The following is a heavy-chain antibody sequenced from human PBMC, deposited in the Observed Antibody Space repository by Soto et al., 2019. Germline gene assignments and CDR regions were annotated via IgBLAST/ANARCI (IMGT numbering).Heavy chain of an antibody. CDR1: GGTFRTYA. CDR2: IIPIFGTV. CDR3: AKGAVAGTPTSYYYYGMDV. V-gene: IGHV1-69*12. J-gene: IGHJ6*02. D-gene: IGHD6-19*01. Sequence: QVQLLQSGAEVKKPGSSVRVSCEASGGTFRTYAISWVRQAPGQGLEWMGEIIPIFGTVNYAQKFQARVTITADESTSTVYMDPRSLRSEYTAVYYCAKGAVAGTPTSYYYYGMDVWGQGTTVTVSS.